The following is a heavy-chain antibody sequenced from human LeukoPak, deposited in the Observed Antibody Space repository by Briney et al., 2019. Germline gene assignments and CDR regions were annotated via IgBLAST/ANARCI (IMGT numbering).Heavy chain of an antibody. J-gene: IGHJ4*02. CDR2: ISAYNGNT. CDR1: GYTFTSYG. V-gene: IGHV1-18*01. CDR3: ARDRRGYSYGFAIDYFGY. Sequence: GASVKVSCRASGYTFTSYGISWVRQAPGQGLEWMGWISAYNGNTNYAQKLQGRVTMTTDTSTSTAYMELRSLRSDDTAVYYCARDRRGYSYGFAIDYFGYWGQGTLVTVSS. D-gene: IGHD5-18*01.